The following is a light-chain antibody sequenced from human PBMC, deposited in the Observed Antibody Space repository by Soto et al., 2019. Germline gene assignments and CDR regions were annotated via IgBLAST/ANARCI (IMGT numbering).Light chain of an antibody. CDR2: GAS. CDR3: QHYNNWPRT. V-gene: IGKV3-15*01. Sequence: EIVMTQSPATLSVSPGERATLSCRASQSVSSNLAWYQQKPGQAPRVLIYGASTRATGIPARFSGSRSGTEFTLTISSLQSEDFAVYYCQHYNNWPRTFGQGTKVYIK. J-gene: IGKJ1*01. CDR1: QSVSSN.